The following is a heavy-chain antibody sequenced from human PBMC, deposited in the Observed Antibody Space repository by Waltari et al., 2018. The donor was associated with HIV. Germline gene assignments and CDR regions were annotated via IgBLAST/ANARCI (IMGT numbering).Heavy chain of an antibody. J-gene: IGHJ4*02. CDR2: ISWNGNEI. CDR3: AKDVLTSGWYHLHD. CDR1: GFIFKDHA. V-gene: IGHV3-9*01. Sequence: EVQLVESGGGLVQPGRFLRLSCAASGFIFKDHARHWVRQGTGKGLGGVSGISWNGNEIVYADSVKGRFTVSRDNAKNSVYLQMSSLRTEDTAWYYCAKDVLTSGWYHLHDWGQGTLVTVSS. D-gene: IGHD6-13*01.